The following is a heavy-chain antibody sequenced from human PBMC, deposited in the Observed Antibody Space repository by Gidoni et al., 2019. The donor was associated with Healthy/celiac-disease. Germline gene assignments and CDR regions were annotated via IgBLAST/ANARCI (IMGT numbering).Heavy chain of an antibody. D-gene: IGHD6-13*01. J-gene: IGHJ6*02. CDR2: IYYSGST. V-gene: IGHV4-39*01. CDR1: GGSISSSSYY. Sequence: QLQLQESGPGLVKPSETLSLTCTFSGGSISSSSYYWGWIRQPPGKGLEWIGSIYYSGSTYYNPSLKSRVTISVDTSKNQFSLKLSSVTAADTAVYYCARLMGLAAQADYYYGMDVWGQGTTVTVSS. CDR3: ARLMGLAAQADYYYGMDV.